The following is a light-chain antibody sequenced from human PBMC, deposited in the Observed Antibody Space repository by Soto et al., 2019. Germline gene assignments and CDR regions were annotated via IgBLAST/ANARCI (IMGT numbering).Light chain of an antibody. V-gene: IGKV3-11*01. J-gene: IGKJ4*01. Sequence: EIVMTQSPATRPVSPGERATLSCRASQSVTNSLAWYQQEPGQAPRLLVYDASNRPTGTPTRFSGSGSGTDFTLTISNLEPEDFAVYYCQQHIRWPLTFGGGTKVDI. CDR3: QQHIRWPLT. CDR1: QSVTNS. CDR2: DAS.